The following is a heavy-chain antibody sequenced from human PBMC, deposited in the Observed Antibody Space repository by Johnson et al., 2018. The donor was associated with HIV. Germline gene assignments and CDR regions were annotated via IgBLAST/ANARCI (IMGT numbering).Heavy chain of an antibody. D-gene: IGHD6-6*01. CDR2: IYSGGSI. CDR3: TTAGYSSSPYAFDI. CDR1: GFIVSSNY. J-gene: IGHJ3*02. V-gene: IGHV3-53*01. Sequence: VQPVESGGGLIQPGGSLRLSCAVSGFIVSSNYMSWVRQAPGKGLEWVSVIYSGGSIYYADSVKGRFTISRDNSKNTLYLQMNSLKTEDTAVYYCTTAGYSSSPYAFDIWGQGTMVTVSS.